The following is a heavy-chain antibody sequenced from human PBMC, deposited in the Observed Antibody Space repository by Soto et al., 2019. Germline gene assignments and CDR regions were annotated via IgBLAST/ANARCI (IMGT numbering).Heavy chain of an antibody. CDR1: GGSIGSGGYS. V-gene: IGHV4-30-2*01. J-gene: IGHJ5*02. Sequence: SETLSLTCAVSGGSIGSGGYSWSWIRQPPGKGLEWIGYIYHSGSTYYNPSLKSRVTISVDRSKNQFSLKLSSVTAADTAVYYCARTRAVWFDPWGQGTLVTVSS. CDR3: ARTRAVWFDP. CDR2: IYHSGST. D-gene: IGHD6-19*01.